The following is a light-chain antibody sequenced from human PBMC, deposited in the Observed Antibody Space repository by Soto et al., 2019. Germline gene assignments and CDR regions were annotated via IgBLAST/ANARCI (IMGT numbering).Light chain of an antibody. Sequence: IVLTQSPGTLSLSPGERATLSCRASQSVSSSFLAWYQQKPGQAPRLLIYGTSSRATGIPDRFSGSGSGTDFTLTIRRLEPEDFAVYYCQQYGSLLWTFGQGTKVDIK. V-gene: IGKV3-20*01. J-gene: IGKJ1*01. CDR3: QQYGSLLWT. CDR2: GTS. CDR1: QSVSSSF.